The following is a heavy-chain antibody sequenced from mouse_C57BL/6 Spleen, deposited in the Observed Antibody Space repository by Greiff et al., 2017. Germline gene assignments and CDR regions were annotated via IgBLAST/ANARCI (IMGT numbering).Heavy chain of an antibody. J-gene: IGHJ1*03. CDR2: IDPEDGDT. CDR3: ARNYGSSFWYFDV. Sequence: VQLQQSGAELVKPGASVKLSCTASGFNIKDYYMHWVKQRTEQGLEWIGRIDPEDGDTKYAPKFQGKATITADTSSNTAYLQLSSLTSEDTAVYYCARNYGSSFWYFDVWGTGTTVTVSS. V-gene: IGHV14-2*01. D-gene: IGHD1-1*01. CDR1: GFNIKDYY.